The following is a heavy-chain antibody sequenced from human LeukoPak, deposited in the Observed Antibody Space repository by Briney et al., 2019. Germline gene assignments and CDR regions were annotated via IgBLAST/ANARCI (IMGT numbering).Heavy chain of an antibody. CDR2: IYHSGST. V-gene: IGHV4-38-2*02. D-gene: IGHD6-19*01. CDR1: GYSISSGYY. CDR3: ARSKQWLLDY. J-gene: IGHJ4*02. Sequence: SETLSLTCTVSGYSISSGYYWGWIRQPPGKGLEWIGSIYHSGSTYYNPSLKSRVTISVDTSKNQFSLKLSSVTAADTAVYYCARSKQWLLDYWGQGTLVTVSS.